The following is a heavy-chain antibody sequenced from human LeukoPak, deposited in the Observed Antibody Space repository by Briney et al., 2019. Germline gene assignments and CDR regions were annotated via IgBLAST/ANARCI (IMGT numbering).Heavy chain of an antibody. CDR2: ISGSGGST. D-gene: IGHD3-22*01. CDR1: GFTFSSYA. Sequence: GGSLRLSCAASGFTFSSYAMSWVRQAPGKGLEWVSDISGSGGSTYYADSVKGRFTISRDNSKNTLYLQMNSLRAEDTAVYYCAKDPPLFDSSGYYFDYWGQGTLVTVSS. CDR3: AKDPPLFDSSGYYFDY. J-gene: IGHJ4*02. V-gene: IGHV3-23*01.